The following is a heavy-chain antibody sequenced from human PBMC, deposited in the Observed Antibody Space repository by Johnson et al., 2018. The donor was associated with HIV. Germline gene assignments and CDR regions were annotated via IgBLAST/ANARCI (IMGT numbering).Heavy chain of an antibody. CDR2: ISFSGG. CDR1: PFTFNSNA. J-gene: IGHJ3*02. D-gene: IGHD6-13*01. Sequence: VQLVESGGGLVQPGGSLRLSCGASPFTFNSNATSWVRQAPVKGLDWVSLISFSGGKGRFTISRDNSKKQLFRQINSLSAEDTALYFCAKYRMAGPGATGPFDIWGQGTVVTVSS. CDR3: AKYRMAGPGATGPFDI. V-gene: IGHV3-23*04.